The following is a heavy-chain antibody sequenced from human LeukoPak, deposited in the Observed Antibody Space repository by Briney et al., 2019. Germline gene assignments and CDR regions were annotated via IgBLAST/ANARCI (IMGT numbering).Heavy chain of an antibody. V-gene: IGHV4-4*07. CDR2: IYTSGST. Sequence: SETLSLTPMHPVGSTTVYTGCWIRHPPGRGLKWIGRIYTSGSTNYNPSLKSRVTMSVDTSKNHFSLKLSSVTAADTAVYYCAVNYGDDAFDIWGQGTMVTVSS. CDR3: AVNYGDDAFDI. J-gene: IGHJ3*02. D-gene: IGHD4-17*01. CDR1: VGSTTVYT.